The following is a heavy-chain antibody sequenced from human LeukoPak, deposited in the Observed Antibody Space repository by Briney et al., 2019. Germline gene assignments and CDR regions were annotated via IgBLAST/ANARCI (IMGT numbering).Heavy chain of an antibody. CDR3: AKGLYFDWLSDYFDY. D-gene: IGHD3-9*01. V-gene: IGHV3-30*18. Sequence: SGGSLRLSCAASGFTFSSYGMHWVRQAPGKGLEWVAVISYDGSNKYYADSVKGRFTTSRDNSKNTLYLQMNSLRAEDTAVYYCAKGLYFDWLSDYFDYWGQGTLVTVSS. CDR2: ISYDGSNK. CDR1: GFTFSSYG. J-gene: IGHJ4*02.